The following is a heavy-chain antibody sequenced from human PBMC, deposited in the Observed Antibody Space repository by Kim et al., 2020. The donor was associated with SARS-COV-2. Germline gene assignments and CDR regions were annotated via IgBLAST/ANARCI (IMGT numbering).Heavy chain of an antibody. CDR3: ARAGREWLQLTSYWFDS. D-gene: IGHD5-12*01. J-gene: IGHJ5*01. Sequence: LKSRVTISVDTSKTQFSLKLSSVTAADTAVYYCARAGREWLQLTSYWFDSWGQGTLVTVSS. V-gene: IGHV4-59*01.